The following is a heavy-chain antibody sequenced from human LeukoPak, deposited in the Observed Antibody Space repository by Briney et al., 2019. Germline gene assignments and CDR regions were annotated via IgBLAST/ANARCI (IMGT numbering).Heavy chain of an antibody. CDR3: ARDRSLGCDH. D-gene: IGHD1-26*01. CDR2: INQDGSDK. Sequence: GGSLRLSWAASGFTFSSYWMTWVRQAPEKGLEWVANINQDGSDKYYVDSVKGRFTISRDNAKNSLYLQMNSLRVEDTAVYYCARDRSLGCDHWGRGTLVTVSS. V-gene: IGHV3-7*03. CDR1: GFTFSSYW. J-gene: IGHJ4*02.